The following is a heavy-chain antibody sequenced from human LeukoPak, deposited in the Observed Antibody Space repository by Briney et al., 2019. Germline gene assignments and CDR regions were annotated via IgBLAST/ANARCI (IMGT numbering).Heavy chain of an antibody. J-gene: IGHJ4*02. D-gene: IGHD3-10*01. CDR2: IYHSGST. V-gene: IGHV4-4*02. Sequence: SETLCLTCAVSGGSISSSNWWSWVRQPPGKGLEWIGEIYHSGSTNYNPSLKSRVTISFDTSKNQFSLKLSSVTAADTAVYHCARERSGSYDKHFDYWGQGTLVTVSS. CDR3: ARERSGSYDKHFDY. CDR1: GGSISSSNW.